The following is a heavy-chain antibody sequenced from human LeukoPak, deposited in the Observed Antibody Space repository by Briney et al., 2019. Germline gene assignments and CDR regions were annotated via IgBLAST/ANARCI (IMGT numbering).Heavy chain of an antibody. J-gene: IGHJ6*03. D-gene: IGHD3-22*01. CDR3: ARDFITLNYYYYMDV. V-gene: IGHV3-48*04. CDR1: GFTFSSYS. Sequence: GGSLRLSCAASGFTFSSYSMNWVRQAPGKGLEWVSYISSSSSTIYYADSVKGRFTISRGNAKNSLYLQMNSLRAEDTAVYYCARDFITLNYYYYMDVWGKGTTVTVSS. CDR2: ISSSSSTI.